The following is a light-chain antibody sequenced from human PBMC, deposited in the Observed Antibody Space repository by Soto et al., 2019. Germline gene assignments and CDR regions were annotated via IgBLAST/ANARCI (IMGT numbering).Light chain of an antibody. CDR1: QRITT. V-gene: IGKV3-20*01. Sequence: TQSPAPLSLSPGERATLSCRASQRITTVAWYQQKPGQAPRLLIYGLSIRAPGVPARFSVSGSGTEFTLTISRLEPEDFAVYYCQQYGSSSWTFGQGTKVDIK. J-gene: IGKJ1*01. CDR3: QQYGSSSWT. CDR2: GLS.